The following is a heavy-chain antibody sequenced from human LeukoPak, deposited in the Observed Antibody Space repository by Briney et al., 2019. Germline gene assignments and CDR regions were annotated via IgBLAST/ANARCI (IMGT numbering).Heavy chain of an antibody. D-gene: IGHD3-16*01. J-gene: IGHJ3*02. V-gene: IGHV3-21*01. CDR2: ISSSSSYI. CDR3: ARLIMNAFDI. Sequence: GGSLRLSCAASGFTFSSYSMNWVRQAPGKGLEWVSSISSSSSYIYYADSLKGRFTISRDNAKNSLYLQMNSLRAEDTAVYYCARLIMNAFDIWGQGTMVTVSS. CDR1: GFTFSSYS.